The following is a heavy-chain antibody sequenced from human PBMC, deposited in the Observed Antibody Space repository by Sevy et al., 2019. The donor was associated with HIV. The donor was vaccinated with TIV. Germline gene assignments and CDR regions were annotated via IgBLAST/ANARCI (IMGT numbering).Heavy chain of an antibody. CDR3: AKDAVIGYDFWSGYYTYFDY. CDR1: GFTFSSYG. V-gene: IGHV3-30*18. D-gene: IGHD3-3*01. CDR2: ISYDGSNK. J-gene: IGHJ4*02. Sequence: GGSLRLSCAASGFTFSSYGMHWVRQAPGKGLEWVAVISYDGSNKYYADSVKGRFTISRDNSKNTLYLKMNSLRAEDTAVYYCAKDAVIGYDFWSGYYTYFDYWGQGTLVTVSS.